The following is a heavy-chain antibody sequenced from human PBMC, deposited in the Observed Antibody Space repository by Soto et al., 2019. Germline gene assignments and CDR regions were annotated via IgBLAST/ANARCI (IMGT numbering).Heavy chain of an antibody. J-gene: IGHJ4*02. V-gene: IGHV3-48*01. CDR1: GFTFSSYS. CDR3: ARAAYNSGPGY. Sequence: EVHLVESGGGLVEPGGSLRLSCAASGFTFSSYSMNWVRQAPGKGLEWVSYISPSSGNIHYADSVKGRFTISRDNAKNSLYLEMDSLGGGDPAVYYCARAAYNSGPGYWGQGTLVTVSS. D-gene: IGHD5-12*01. CDR2: ISPSSGNI.